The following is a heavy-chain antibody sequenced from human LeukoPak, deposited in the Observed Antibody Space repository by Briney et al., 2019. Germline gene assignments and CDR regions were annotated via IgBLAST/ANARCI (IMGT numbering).Heavy chain of an antibody. CDR2: IKQDGSEK. J-gene: IGHJ4*02. CDR3: ARECPSGSYSKYYFDY. CDR1: GLTFSSYW. V-gene: IGHV3-7*01. D-gene: IGHD1-26*01. Sequence: GGSLRLSCAASGLTFSSYWMSWVRQAPGKGLEWVANIKQDGSEKYYVDSVKGRFTISRDNAKNSLYLQMNSLRAEDTAVYYCARECPSGSYSKYYFDYWGQGTLVTVSS.